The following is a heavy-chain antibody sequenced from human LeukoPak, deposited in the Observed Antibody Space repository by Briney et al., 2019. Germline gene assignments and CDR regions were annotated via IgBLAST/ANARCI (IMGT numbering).Heavy chain of an antibody. Sequence: RGSLRLSCAASGFTFSSYAMSWVRKAPGKGLEWVSGISGSGDNTYYADSVKGRFTISRDNSKNTLYVQVDSLGTEDTAAYYCAKGSYYDSSGSFYFDYWGQGTLVTVSS. V-gene: IGHV3-23*01. CDR1: GFTFSSYA. CDR3: AKGSYYDSSGSFYFDY. J-gene: IGHJ4*02. D-gene: IGHD3-22*01. CDR2: ISGSGDNT.